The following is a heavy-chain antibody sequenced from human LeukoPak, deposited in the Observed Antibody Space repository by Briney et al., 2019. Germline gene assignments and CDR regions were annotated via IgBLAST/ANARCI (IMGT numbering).Heavy chain of an antibody. CDR3: ARRGGGGYSYGYDYFDY. V-gene: IGHV5-51*01. J-gene: IGHJ4*02. D-gene: IGHD5-18*01. CDR1: GYRFTSYW. CDR2: IYPGDAEK. Sequence: GESLKISRKGSGYRFTSYWIAWVRQMPGKGLEWMGIIYPGDAEKRYSPSFQGQVTISVDKSITTAYLQWSSLQASDTAIYYCARRGGGGYSYGYDYFDYWGQGTLVTVAS.